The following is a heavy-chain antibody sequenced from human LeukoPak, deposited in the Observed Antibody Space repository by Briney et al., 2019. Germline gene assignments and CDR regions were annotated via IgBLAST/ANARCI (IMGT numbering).Heavy chain of an antibody. CDR2: IISSSLDI. V-gene: IGHV3-21*01. CDR3: ARGPRRIVVLPTPFDP. CDR1: GFAFSGYA. J-gene: IGHJ5*02. Sequence: GGSLRLSCEASGFAFSGYAMSWVRQAPGKGLEYVSSIISSSLDIEYAESVKGRFTISRDNAKKFLYLQMNNLRAEDTAVYYCARGPRRIVVLPTPFDPWGQGTLVTVSP. D-gene: IGHD2-2*01.